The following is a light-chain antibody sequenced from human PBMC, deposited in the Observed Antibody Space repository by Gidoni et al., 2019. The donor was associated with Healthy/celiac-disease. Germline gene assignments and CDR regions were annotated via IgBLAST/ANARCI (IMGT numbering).Light chain of an antibody. J-gene: IGLJ3*02. CDR2: SNN. CDR1: SSNIGSNT. CDR3: AAWDDSLNGWV. Sequence: QSVLTPPPYASGTPGPRVTISCSGSSSNIGSNTVNWYQQLPGTAPKLLIYSNNQRTSGVPDLVSGSKSGTSASLAISGLQSEDEADYYCAAWDDSLNGWVFGGGTKLTVL. V-gene: IGLV1-44*01.